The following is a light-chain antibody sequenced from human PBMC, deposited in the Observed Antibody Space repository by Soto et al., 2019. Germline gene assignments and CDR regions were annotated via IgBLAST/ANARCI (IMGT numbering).Light chain of an antibody. CDR2: RNN. J-gene: IGLJ1*01. CDR1: TSNIGSNY. V-gene: IGLV1-47*01. Sequence: QLVLTQPPSASGTPGQRVTISCSGSTSNIGSNYVYWYQQLPGTAPKLLIYRNNQRPSGVPDRLSGAKSGTSASLAISGLRSEDEADYYCAAWDDSLSGYIFGTGTKVTVL. CDR3: AAWDDSLSGYI.